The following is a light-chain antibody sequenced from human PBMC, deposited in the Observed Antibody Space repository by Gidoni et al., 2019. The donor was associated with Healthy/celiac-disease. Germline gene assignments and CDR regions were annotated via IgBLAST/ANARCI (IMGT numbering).Light chain of an antibody. CDR2: EGS. V-gene: IGLV2-23*01. CDR1: SSDVGSDNL. CDR3: CSDAGSSTYV. J-gene: IGLJ1*01. Sequence: SALTQPASVSVSPGQSITISCTGTSSDVGSDNLVSWYQQHPGKAPKLMIYEGSKRPSGVSNRFSGSKSGNTASLTISGRQAEDEADYYCCSDAGSSTYVFGTGTKVTVL.